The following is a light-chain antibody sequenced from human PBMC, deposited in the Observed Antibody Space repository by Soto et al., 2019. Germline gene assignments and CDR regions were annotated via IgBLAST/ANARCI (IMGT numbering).Light chain of an antibody. Sequence: SVLTQPPSASGTPGQRVSISCSGSSSNIGSNTVNWYQQVPGAAPKLLIYSNNQRPSGVPDRFSASKSATSASVAITGLQSEDEADYYCASWDDSLNGVVFGGGTKLTVL. CDR2: SNN. V-gene: IGLV1-44*01. J-gene: IGLJ3*02. CDR3: ASWDDSLNGVV. CDR1: SSNIGSNT.